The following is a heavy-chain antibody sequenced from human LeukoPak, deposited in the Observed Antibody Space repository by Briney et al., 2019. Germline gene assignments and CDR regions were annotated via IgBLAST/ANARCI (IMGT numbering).Heavy chain of an antibody. CDR1: GGSISSFAY. V-gene: IGHV4-38-2*01. J-gene: IGHJ3*01. CDR3: ANSLYYLDSSGLPKSDAFDR. CDR2: IYRTWTT. Sequence: SEPVSLICPVSGGSISSFAYWGRVRQPPGDGLYCLGTIYRTWTTSYNPSLKRRVTISIDTSKNHFSLKLSSVTAADTAVYYCANSLYYLDSSGLPKSDAFDRWGQGTLVTVSS. D-gene: IGHD3-22*01.